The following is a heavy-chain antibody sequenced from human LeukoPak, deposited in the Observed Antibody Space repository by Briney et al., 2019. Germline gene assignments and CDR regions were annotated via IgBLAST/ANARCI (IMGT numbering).Heavy chain of an antibody. CDR1: GFTFSSYS. J-gene: IGHJ6*04. CDR2: ISSSSSYI. V-gene: IGHV3-21*01. Sequence: PGGSLRLSRAASGFTFSSYSMNWVRQAPGKGLEWVSSISSSSSYIYYADSVKGRFTISRDNAKNSLYLQMNSLRAEDTAVYYCARVEVVWFGEFIYYYYYGMDVWGKGTTVTVSS. CDR3: ARVEVVWFGEFIYYYYYGMDV. D-gene: IGHD3-10*01.